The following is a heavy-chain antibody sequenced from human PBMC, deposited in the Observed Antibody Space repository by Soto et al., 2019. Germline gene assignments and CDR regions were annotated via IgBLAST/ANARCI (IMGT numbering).Heavy chain of an antibody. CDR3: ARDLAPVAAAEDWIDP. J-gene: IGHJ5*02. D-gene: IGHD6-13*01. V-gene: IGHV1-18*01. CDR2: ISAYNGNT. Sequence: ASVKVSCKASGYTFTSYGISWVRQAPGQGLEWMGWISAYNGNTNYAQKLQGRVTMTTDTSTSTAYMELRSLRSDDTAVYYCARDLAPVAAAEDWIDPWGQGTLVTVST. CDR1: GYTFTSYG.